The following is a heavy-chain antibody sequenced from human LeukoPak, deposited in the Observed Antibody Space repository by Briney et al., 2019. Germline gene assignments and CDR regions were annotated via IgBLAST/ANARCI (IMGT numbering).Heavy chain of an antibody. D-gene: IGHD6-19*01. CDR1: GFTFDDYA. V-gene: IGHV3-43*02. J-gene: IGHJ4*02. CDR2: ISGDGGST. Sequence: GGSLRLSWAASGFTFDDYAMHWVRQAPGKGLEWVSLISGDGGSTYYADSVKGRFTISRDNSKNSLYLQMNSLRTEDTALYYCAKTHSSGWTEGFDYWGQGTLVTVSS. CDR3: AKTHSSGWTEGFDY.